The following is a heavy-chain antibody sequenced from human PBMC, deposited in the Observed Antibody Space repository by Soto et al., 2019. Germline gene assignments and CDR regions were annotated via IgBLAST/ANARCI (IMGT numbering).Heavy chain of an antibody. CDR1: GGTFSSYA. CDR3: ASWFHDYGGNPIDY. V-gene: IGHV1-69*06. Sequence: GASVKVSCKASGGTFSSYAISWVRQAPGQGLEWMGGIIPIFGTANYAQKFQGRVTITADKSTSTAYMELSSLRSEDTAVYYCASWFHDYGGNPIDYWGQGTLVTVSS. J-gene: IGHJ4*02. CDR2: IIPIFGTA. D-gene: IGHD4-17*01.